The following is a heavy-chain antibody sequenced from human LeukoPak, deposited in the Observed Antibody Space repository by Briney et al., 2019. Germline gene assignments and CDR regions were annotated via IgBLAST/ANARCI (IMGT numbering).Heavy chain of an antibody. Sequence: SQTLSLICAVYGGSISGDYWSWIRQPPGKGLEWIGELKTSGNTDYNPSIKSRVTISVDTSKNQLSLALTTVTAADTAVYYCARELGYCSGSNCYGGVFDYWGQGSLVTVSS. V-gene: IGHV4-34*01. CDR1: GGSISGDY. CDR3: ARELGYCSGSNCYGGVFDY. D-gene: IGHD2-2*01. J-gene: IGHJ4*02. CDR2: LKTSGNT.